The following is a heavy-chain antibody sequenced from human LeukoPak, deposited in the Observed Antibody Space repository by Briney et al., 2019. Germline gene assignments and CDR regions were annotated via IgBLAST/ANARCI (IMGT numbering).Heavy chain of an antibody. CDR2: IYYSGST. Sequence: PSETLSLTCTVSGGSISSYYWSWIRQPPGKGLEWLGYIYYSGSTNYNPSLKSRVTISVDTSKNQFSLKLSSVTAADTAVYYCARVISIERGWYYYYGMDVWGKGTTVTVSS. V-gene: IGHV4-59*01. D-gene: IGHD6-19*01. CDR1: GGSISSYY. J-gene: IGHJ6*04. CDR3: ARVISIERGWYYYYGMDV.